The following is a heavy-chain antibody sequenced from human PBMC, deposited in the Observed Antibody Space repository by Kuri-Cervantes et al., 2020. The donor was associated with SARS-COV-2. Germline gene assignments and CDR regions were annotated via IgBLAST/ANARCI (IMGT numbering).Heavy chain of an antibody. V-gene: IGHV3-33*01. CDR1: GFTFSSYG. J-gene: IGHJ4*02. CDR2: IWYDGSNK. CDR3: ARVSCSNTSCYADY. Sequence: GGSLRLSCAASGFTFSSYGMHWVRQAPGKGLEGVAVIWYDGSNKYYADSVKGRFTISRDNSKNTLYLQMNSLRAEDTAVYYCARVSCSNTSCYADYWGQGTLVTVSS. D-gene: IGHD2-2*01.